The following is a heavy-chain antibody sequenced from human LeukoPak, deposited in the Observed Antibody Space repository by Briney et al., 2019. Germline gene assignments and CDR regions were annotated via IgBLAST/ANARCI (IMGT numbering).Heavy chain of an antibody. CDR1: GFTLRSYS. Sequence: GGSLRLSCAASGFTLRSYSMNWVRQAPGKGLEWVSFISTSSRYINYADSVKGRFTISRDNSKNTLYLQMNSLRAEDTAVYYCARGPSGYHNTGGQGTLVTVSS. V-gene: IGHV3-21*01. CDR2: ISTSSRYI. CDR3: ARGPSGYHNT. J-gene: IGHJ4*02. D-gene: IGHD5-12*01.